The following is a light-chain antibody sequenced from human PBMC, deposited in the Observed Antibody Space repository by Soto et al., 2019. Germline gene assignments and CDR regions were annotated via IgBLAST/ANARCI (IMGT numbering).Light chain of an antibody. J-gene: IGKJ1*01. CDR3: QQYGSSPQA. V-gene: IGKV3-20*01. CDR2: DAS. CDR1: HSVSGF. Sequence: EIVLTQSPGTLSLSPGERATLSCRASHSVSGFLAWYQQKPGQAPRLLIYDASSRATGIPDRFSGSGSGTDFTLTISRVEPEDFAVYFCQQYGSSPQAFGLGTKVEIK.